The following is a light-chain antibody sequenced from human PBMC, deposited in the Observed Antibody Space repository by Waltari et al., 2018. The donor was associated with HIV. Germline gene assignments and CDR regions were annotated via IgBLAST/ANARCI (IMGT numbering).Light chain of an antibody. J-gene: IGLJ1*01. CDR3: QALDSNNYV. Sequence: DLSQPASVSVSPGQTATVTCSGDKLGNRFVCWYRQKSGQSPELIIYQDSRRPSGLSDRFAGATSGSKATLTIRETQSIDEGDYYCQALDSNNYVFGSGTRVTVL. CDR2: QDS. CDR1: KLGNRF. V-gene: IGLV3-1*01.